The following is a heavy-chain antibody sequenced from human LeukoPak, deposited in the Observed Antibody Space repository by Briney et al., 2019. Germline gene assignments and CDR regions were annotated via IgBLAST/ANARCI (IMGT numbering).Heavy chain of an antibody. CDR1: GGSISSSSYY. Sequence: PSETLSLTCTVSGGSISSSSYYWGWIRQPPGKGLEWIGSIYYSGSTYYNPSLKSRVTISVDTSRNQFSLKLSSVTAADTAVYYCARGKNTVAGGLFDSWGQGTLVTVSS. J-gene: IGHJ4*02. V-gene: IGHV4-39*07. CDR3: ARGKNTVAGGLFDS. CDR2: IYYSGST. D-gene: IGHD6-19*01.